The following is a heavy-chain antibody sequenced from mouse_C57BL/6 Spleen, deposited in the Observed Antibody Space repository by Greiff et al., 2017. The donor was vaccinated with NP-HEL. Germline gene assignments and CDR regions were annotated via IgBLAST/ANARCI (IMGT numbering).Heavy chain of an antibody. D-gene: IGHD2-4*01. CDR3: ARRSRGIYYDYDDY. V-gene: IGHV1-50*01. Sequence: QVQLQQPGAELVKPGASVKLSCKASGYTFTSYWMQWVKQRPGQGLEWIGEIDPSDSYTNYNQKFKGKATLTVDTSSSTAYMQLSSLTSEDSAVYYCARRSRGIYYDYDDYWGKGTTLTVSS. CDR1: GYTFTSYW. J-gene: IGHJ2*01. CDR2: IDPSDSYT.